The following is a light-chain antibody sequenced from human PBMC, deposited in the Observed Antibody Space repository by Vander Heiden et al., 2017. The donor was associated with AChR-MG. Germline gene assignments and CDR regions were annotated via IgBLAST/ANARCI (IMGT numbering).Light chain of an antibody. Sequence: DIVLTQSPVSLTVSLGERATINGTSSRSIFVPATGKNYLGWFQQRPGQPPSLLIYWASARESGVRDRFSGSGSGTDFTLTISSLQAEDVAVYYCQQFYTTPLTFGGGTKVEVK. J-gene: IGKJ4*01. V-gene: IGKV4-1*01. CDR3: QQFYTTPLT. CDR2: WAS. CDR1: RSIFVPATGKNY.